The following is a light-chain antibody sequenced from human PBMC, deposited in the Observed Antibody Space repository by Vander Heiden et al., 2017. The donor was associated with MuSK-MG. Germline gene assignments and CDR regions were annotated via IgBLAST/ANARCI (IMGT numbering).Light chain of an antibody. V-gene: IGKV3-20*01. CDR3: QQDDRSPLT. Sequence: EIVLTQSPGTLSLSPGERGTLSCRASQSVRSNFLVWYQQKPGQAPRLLIYATSSRATGVPDRFSGSGSGTDFTLTISRLEPEDFAVYYCQQDDRSPLTFGGGTKVXIK. J-gene: IGKJ4*01. CDR1: QSVRSNF. CDR2: ATS.